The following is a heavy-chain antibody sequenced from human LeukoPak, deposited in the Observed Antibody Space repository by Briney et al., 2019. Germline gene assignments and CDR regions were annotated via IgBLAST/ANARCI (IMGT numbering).Heavy chain of an antibody. Sequence: PSQTLSLTCTVSGGSISSGGYYWSWIRQPPGKGLEWIGEINHSGSTNYNPSLKSRVTTSVDTSKNQFSLKLSSVTAADTAVYYCARAFVAAAGTDYWGQGTLVTVSS. J-gene: IGHJ4*02. CDR2: INHSGST. CDR3: ARAFVAAAGTDY. V-gene: IGHV4-30-2*01. D-gene: IGHD6-13*01. CDR1: GGSISSGGYY.